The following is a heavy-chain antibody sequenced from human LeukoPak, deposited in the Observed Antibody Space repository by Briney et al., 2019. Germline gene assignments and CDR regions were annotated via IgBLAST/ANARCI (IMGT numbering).Heavy chain of an antibody. J-gene: IGHJ5*01. CDR1: GFTFSSYG. V-gene: IGHV3-33*03. Sequence: GGSLRLSCAASGFTFSSYGMHWVRQATGKGLEWVAVIWYGGSNKYYADSVKGRFTISRDNAKNSLDLQMSSLRPEDTALYYCVKDKHRDGYTYGVYDSWGQGTLITVSS. D-gene: IGHD5-12*01. CDR2: IWYGGSNK. CDR3: VKDKHRDGYTYGVYDS.